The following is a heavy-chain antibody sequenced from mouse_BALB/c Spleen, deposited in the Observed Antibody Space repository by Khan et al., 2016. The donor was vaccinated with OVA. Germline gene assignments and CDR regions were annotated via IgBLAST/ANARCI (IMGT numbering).Heavy chain of an antibody. CDR3: ARLGPGFAY. Sequence: EVQLQESGPGLVKPSQSLSLTCTVTGYSITSDYAWNWIRQFPGNKLEWMGYIGYSGSTSYNPSLKSPISITRDTSKNQFFLQLNSVTTEDTATYYCARLGPGFAYWGQGTLVTVSA. V-gene: IGHV3-2*02. J-gene: IGHJ3*01. CDR1: GYSITSDYA. CDR2: IGYSGST. D-gene: IGHD4-1*01.